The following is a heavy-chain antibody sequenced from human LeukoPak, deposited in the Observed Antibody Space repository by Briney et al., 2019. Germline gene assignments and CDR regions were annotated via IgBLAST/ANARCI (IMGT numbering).Heavy chain of an antibody. V-gene: IGHV4-61*02. D-gene: IGHD3-10*01. J-gene: IGHJ4*02. CDR1: GDSISSGSYY. Sequence: PSETLSLTCTVSGDSISSGSYYWTWVRQSSGRELQWIGRVYITGTTNYNPSFKSRVSISLDTSRNQFSLNLTSVTAADTAVYYCARDQFRGGPPDNWGQGTLVTVSS. CDR3: ARDQFRGGPPDN. CDR2: VYITGTT.